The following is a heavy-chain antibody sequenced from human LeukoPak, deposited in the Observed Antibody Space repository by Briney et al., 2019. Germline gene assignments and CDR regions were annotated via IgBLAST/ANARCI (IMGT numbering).Heavy chain of an antibody. D-gene: IGHD2-2*01. CDR3: ARIPGYCSSTSCSWVWAFDY. V-gene: IGHV1-18*01. CDR2: ISAYNGNT. J-gene: IGHJ4*02. Sequence: GAPVKVSCKASGYTFTSYGISWVRQAPGQGLEWMGWISAYNGNTNYAQKLQGRVTMTTDTSTSTAYMELRSMRSDDTAVCYCARIPGYCSSTSCSWVWAFDYWGQGTLVTVSS. CDR1: GYTFTSYG.